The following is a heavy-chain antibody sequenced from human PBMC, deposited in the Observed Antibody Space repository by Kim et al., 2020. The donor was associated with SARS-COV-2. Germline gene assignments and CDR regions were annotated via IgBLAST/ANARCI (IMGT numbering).Heavy chain of an antibody. CDR3: ASGGVRATLDY. CDR2: IYYSGST. D-gene: IGHD3-10*01. J-gene: IGHJ4*02. Sequence: SETLSLTCTVSGGSISSDDYYWSWIRQHPGKGLEWIGYIYYSGSTYYNPSLKSRVTMSVDTSKNQFSLKLSSVTAADTAVYYCASGGVRATLDYWGQGTLVTVSS. V-gene: IGHV4-31*03. CDR1: GGSISSDDYY.